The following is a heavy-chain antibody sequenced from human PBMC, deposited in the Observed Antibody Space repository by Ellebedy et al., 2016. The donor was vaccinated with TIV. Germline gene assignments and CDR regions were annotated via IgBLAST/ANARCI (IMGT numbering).Heavy chain of an antibody. V-gene: IGHV3-33*01. CDR2: IWYDGSNK. Sequence: GESLKISXAASGFTFSSYGMHWVRQAPGKGLEWVAVIWYDGSNKYYADSVKGRFTISRDSPKNTLYLQMNSLRAEDTAVYYCATRHYGGFDIWGRGTMVTVSS. CDR1: GFTFSSYG. J-gene: IGHJ3*02. D-gene: IGHD4-23*01. CDR3: ATRHYGGFDI.